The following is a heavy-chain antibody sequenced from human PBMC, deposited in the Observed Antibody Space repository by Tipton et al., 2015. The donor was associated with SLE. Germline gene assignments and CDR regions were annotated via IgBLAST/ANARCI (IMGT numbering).Heavy chain of an antibody. CDR1: GGSISRSSYY. V-gene: IGHV4-39*01. CDR3: ARVPPPFDY. CDR2: VYYTGRT. J-gene: IGHJ4*02. Sequence: TLSLTCTVSGGSISRSSYYWGWIRQPPGKGLEWIGSVYYTGRTWYSPSLESRVTISVDTSKSQFSLKLSSVIAADTAVYYCARVPPPFDYWGQGTLVTVSS.